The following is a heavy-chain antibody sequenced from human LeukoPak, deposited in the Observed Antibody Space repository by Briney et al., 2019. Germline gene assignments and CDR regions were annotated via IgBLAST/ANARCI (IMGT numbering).Heavy chain of an antibody. CDR2: VRSDGSDK. CDR3: VRDRDWAFDY. Sequence: GGSLRLSSAASGFTFSSYGMHWVRQAPGKGLEWVTFVRSDGSDKYYADSVKGRFTFSRDNSKNTVYLQMNSLRPEDTAVYYCVRDRDWAFDYWGQGSLVTVSS. V-gene: IGHV3-30*02. CDR1: GFTFSSYG. D-gene: IGHD2-21*02. J-gene: IGHJ4*02.